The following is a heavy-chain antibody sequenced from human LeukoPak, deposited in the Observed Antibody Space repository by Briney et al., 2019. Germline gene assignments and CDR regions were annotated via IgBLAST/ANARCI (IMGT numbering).Heavy chain of an antibody. V-gene: IGHV4-34*01. Sequence: PSETLSLTCAVYGGSFSGYYWSWIRQPPGKGLEWIGEINHSGSTNYNPSLKSRVTISVDTSKNQFSLKLSSVTAADTAVYYCARSSGWYSYYFDYWGQGTLVTVSP. CDR1: GGSFSGYY. CDR3: ARSSGWYSYYFDY. J-gene: IGHJ4*02. CDR2: INHSGST. D-gene: IGHD6-19*01.